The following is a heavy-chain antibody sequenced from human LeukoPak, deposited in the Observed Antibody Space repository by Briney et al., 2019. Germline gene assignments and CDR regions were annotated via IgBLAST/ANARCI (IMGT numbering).Heavy chain of an antibody. CDR1: GGSISSSDYY. CDR2: IYYSGST. Sequence: SETLSLTCTVSGGSISSSDYYWGWIRQPPGKGLEWIGSIYYSGSTNYNPSLKSRVTISVDTSKNQFSLKLSSVTAADTAVYYCARAGENSSGWYRGPRYAFDIWGQGTMVTVSS. J-gene: IGHJ3*02. D-gene: IGHD6-19*01. CDR3: ARAGENSSGWYRGPRYAFDI. V-gene: IGHV4-39*07.